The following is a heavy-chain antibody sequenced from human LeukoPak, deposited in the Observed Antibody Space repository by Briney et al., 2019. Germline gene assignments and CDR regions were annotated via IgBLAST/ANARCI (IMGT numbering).Heavy chain of an antibody. CDR2: IHYSGST. CDR1: GGSITNYY. Sequence: SETLSLTCTVSGGSITNYYWTWIRHPPGKGLEWVGYIHYSGSTNYNPSLKSRVTISVDTSKNQFSLKLSSVTAADTAVYYCARASVTYYYYYYMDVWGKGTTVTVSS. D-gene: IGHD4-11*01. V-gene: IGHV4-59*01. J-gene: IGHJ6*03. CDR3: ARASVTYYYYYYMDV.